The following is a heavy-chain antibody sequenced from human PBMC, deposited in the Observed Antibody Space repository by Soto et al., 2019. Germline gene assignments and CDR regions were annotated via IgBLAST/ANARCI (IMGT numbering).Heavy chain of an antibody. Sequence: QVQLVESGGGVVQPGRSLRLSCAASGFTFNSYSIHWVRQAPGKGLEWVATIWYDGSIKYYAESVKGRFTISRDNFKNTLYLQMNSLRAEDTAMYYCARDYDNGGGVVYWGQGTLVTVSS. V-gene: IGHV3-33*01. D-gene: IGHD3-22*01. CDR3: ARDYDNGGGVVY. J-gene: IGHJ1*01. CDR1: GFTFNSYS. CDR2: IWYDGSIK.